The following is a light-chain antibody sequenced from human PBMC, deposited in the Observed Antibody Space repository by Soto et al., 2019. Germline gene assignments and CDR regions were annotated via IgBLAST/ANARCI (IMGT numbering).Light chain of an antibody. V-gene: IGLV1-40*01. Sequence: QSVLTQPPSVSGAPGQRVTISCTGSTSNIGGGYDVHWYQQLPGTAPKVLIYGNSNRPSGVPDRFSGSKSGTSASLAITGLQAEDEADYYCQSYDSSLSGYVFGTGTQLTVL. CDR3: QSYDSSLSGYV. J-gene: IGLJ1*01. CDR1: TSNIGGGYD. CDR2: GNS.